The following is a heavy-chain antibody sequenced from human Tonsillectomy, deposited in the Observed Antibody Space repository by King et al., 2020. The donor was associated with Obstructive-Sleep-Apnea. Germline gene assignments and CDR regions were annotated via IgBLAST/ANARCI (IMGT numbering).Heavy chain of an antibody. D-gene: IGHD2-8*02. CDR2: ISYGGSNI. Sequence: VQLVESGGGVVQPGRSLKLSCAASGFTFSTYVMHWVRQAPGKGLEWVAVISYGGSNIYYADPLKGRFIISRDNSKNTLSLQMNSLRAEDTAVYYCASQVFTFYSDTGGVSNDYWGQGTLVTVSS. V-gene: IGHV3-30*04. J-gene: IGHJ4*02. CDR1: GFTFSTYV. CDR3: ASQVFTFYSDTGGVSNDY.